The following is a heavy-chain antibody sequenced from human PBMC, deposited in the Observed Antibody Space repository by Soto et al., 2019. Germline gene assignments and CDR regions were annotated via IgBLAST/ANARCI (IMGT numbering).Heavy chain of an antibody. CDR2: IYYSGST. Sequence: PSETLSLTCTVSGGSISSYYWSWIRQPPGKGLEWIGYIYYSGSTNYNPSLKSRVTISVDTSKNQFSLKLSSVTAADTAVYYCARWFWNYYDSSGYFDYWGQGTLVTVSS. CDR1: GGSISSYY. J-gene: IGHJ4*02. D-gene: IGHD3-22*01. CDR3: ARWFWNYYDSSGYFDY. V-gene: IGHV4-59*01.